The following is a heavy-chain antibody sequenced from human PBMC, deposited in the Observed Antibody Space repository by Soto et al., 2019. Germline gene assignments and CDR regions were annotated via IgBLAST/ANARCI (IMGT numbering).Heavy chain of an antibody. J-gene: IGHJ5*02. CDR2: ISAYNGNT. D-gene: IGHD3-22*01. V-gene: IGHV1-18*01. CDR3: ARDPYRLFGYDYDSSGYRNWFDP. CDR1: GYTFTSYG. Sequence: QVQLVQSGAEVKKPGASVKVSCKASGYTFTSYGISWVRQAPGQGREWMGWISAYNGNTNYAQKLQGRVTMTTATSTSTAYIELTSLTPDDTAVSYCARDPYRLFGYDYDSSGYRNWFDPWGQGTMVTVSS.